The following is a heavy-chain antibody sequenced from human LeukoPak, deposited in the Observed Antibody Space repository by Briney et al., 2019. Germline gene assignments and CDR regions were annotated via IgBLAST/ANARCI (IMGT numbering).Heavy chain of an antibody. CDR3: AKVGAAATGFPFDY. CDR1: GFTFSSYA. CDR2: ISGSGGST. D-gene: IGHD2-15*01. J-gene: IGHJ4*02. V-gene: IGHV3-23*01. Sequence: GGSLRLSCAASGFTFSSYAMSWVRQAPGKGLEWVSAISGSGGSTYFADSVKGRFTISRDNSKNTLYLQMNSLRAEDTAVYYCAKVGAAATGFPFDYWGQGTLVTVSS.